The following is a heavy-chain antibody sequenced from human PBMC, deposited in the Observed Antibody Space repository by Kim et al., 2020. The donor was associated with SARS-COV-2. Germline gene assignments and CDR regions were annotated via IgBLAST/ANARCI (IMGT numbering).Heavy chain of an antibody. J-gene: IGHJ6*02. CDR2: ARNKAKSYTT. CDR3: ARGATALHYYYYGLDA. D-gene: IGHD4-17*01. V-gene: IGHV3-72*01. CDR1: GFTFSDHY. Sequence: GGSLRLSCAASGFTFSDHYMDWVRQAPGKGLVWVGRARNKAKSYTTEYAASVKGRFTISRDDSKNSLYLQMNNLKTEDTALYYCARGATALHYYYYGLDAWGQGTTVTLSS.